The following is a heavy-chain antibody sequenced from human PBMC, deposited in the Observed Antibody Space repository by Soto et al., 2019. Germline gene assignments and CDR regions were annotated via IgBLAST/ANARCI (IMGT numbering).Heavy chain of an antibody. CDR2: INPKFGDT. Sequence: QVRLVQSGAEVKEPGDSVRVSCEASGYTFTAYHIHWVRQAPGQGLEWMGWINPKFGDTGYAQDFQGRVSMTSDMPSSTVYMELSRLTSDDTAIYYCARNMDYYYGRGSGNGHGVWGQGTTVTVFS. CDR3: ARNMDYYYGRGSGNGHGV. CDR1: GYTFTAYH. J-gene: IGHJ6*02. V-gene: IGHV1-2*02. D-gene: IGHD3-10*02.